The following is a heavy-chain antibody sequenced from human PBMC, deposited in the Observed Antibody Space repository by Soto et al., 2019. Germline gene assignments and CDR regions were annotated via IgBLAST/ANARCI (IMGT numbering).Heavy chain of an antibody. J-gene: IGHJ4*02. D-gene: IGHD2-15*01. CDR2: ISWNSGSI. Sequence: EVQLVESGGGLVQPGRSLRLSCAASGFTFDDYAMHWVRQPPGKGLEWVSGISWNSGSIGYADSVKGRFTISRDNAKNSLYLQMNSLRAEDTALYYCAKGQYCSGGSCHDYFDYWGQGTLVTVSS. CDR1: GFTFDDYA. V-gene: IGHV3-9*01. CDR3: AKGQYCSGGSCHDYFDY.